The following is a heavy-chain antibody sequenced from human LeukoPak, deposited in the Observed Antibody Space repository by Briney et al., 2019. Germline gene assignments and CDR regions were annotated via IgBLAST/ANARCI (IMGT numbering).Heavy chain of an antibody. CDR3: AREGGSPRNVGTFDY. V-gene: IGHV3-30-3*01. CDR2: ISYDGSNK. Sequence: GGSLRLSCAASGFTFSSYVMHWVRQAPRKGLEWVAVISYDGSNKYYADSVKGRFTISRDNSKNTLYLQMNSLRAEDTAVYYCAREGGSPRNVGTFDYWGQGTLVTVSS. CDR1: GFTFSSYV. D-gene: IGHD1-14*01. J-gene: IGHJ4*02.